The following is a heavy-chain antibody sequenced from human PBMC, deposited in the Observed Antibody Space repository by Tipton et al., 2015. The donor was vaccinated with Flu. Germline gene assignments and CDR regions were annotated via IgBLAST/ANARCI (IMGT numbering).Heavy chain of an antibody. J-gene: IGHJ4*02. CDR3: TTGVGRSDFDY. CDR1: GFTFATYG. CDR2: IKSKNDGGTR. Sequence: QLVQSGGGVVKPGRSLRLSCAVSGFTFATYGMHWVRQAPGKGLEWVARIKSKNDGGTRDFAAPVKGRFAISRDDSKNTVYLQMDSLKTEDTAVYYCTTGVGRSDFDYWGQGTLVTVSS. V-gene: IGHV3-15*01. D-gene: IGHD1-26*01.